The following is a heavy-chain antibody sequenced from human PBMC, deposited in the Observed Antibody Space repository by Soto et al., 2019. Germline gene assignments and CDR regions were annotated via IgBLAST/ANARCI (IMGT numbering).Heavy chain of an antibody. J-gene: IGHJ5*02. D-gene: IGHD3-3*01. CDR1: GYTFTSYD. CDR3: ARGLEDSNWFDP. Sequence: QVQLVQSGAEVKKPGSSVKVSCKASGYTFTSYDINGVRQATGQGLEWMGWMNPNRGNTGYAQKFQGRVTMTRNTSISTAYMGLSSLRSEDTAVYYCARGLEDSNWFDPWGQGTLVTVSS. CDR2: MNPNRGNT. V-gene: IGHV1-8*01.